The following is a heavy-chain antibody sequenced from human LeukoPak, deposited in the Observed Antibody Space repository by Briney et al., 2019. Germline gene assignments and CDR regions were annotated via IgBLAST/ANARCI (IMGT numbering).Heavy chain of an antibody. CDR2: IIPIFGTA. D-gene: IGHD5-12*01. Sequence: SVKVSCKASGGTFSSYAISWVRQAPGQGLEWMGGIIPIFGTANYAQKFQGRVTITTDESTSTAYMELSSLRSEDTAVYYCARGVEEGYDGSRYYFDYWGQGTLVTVSS. V-gene: IGHV1-69*05. CDR3: ARGVEEGYDGSRYYFDY. J-gene: IGHJ4*02. CDR1: GGTFSSYA.